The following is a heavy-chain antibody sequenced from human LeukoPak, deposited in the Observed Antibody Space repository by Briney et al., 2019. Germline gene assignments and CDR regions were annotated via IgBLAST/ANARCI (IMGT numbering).Heavy chain of an antibody. V-gene: IGHV4-59*01. Sequence: PSETLSLTCTVSGGSISSYYWSWIRQPPGKGLEWIGYIYYSGSTNYNPSLKSRVTISVDTSKNQFSLKLSSVTAADTAVYYCARGVYSGYDFGFDYWGQGTLVTVSS. J-gene: IGHJ4*02. CDR1: GGSISSYY. D-gene: IGHD5-12*01. CDR2: IYYSGST. CDR3: ARGVYSGYDFGFDY.